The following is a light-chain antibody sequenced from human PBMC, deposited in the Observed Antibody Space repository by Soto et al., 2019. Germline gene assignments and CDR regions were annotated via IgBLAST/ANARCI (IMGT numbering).Light chain of an antibody. V-gene: IGKV3-20*01. CDR2: GAS. J-gene: IGKJ1*01. CDR1: QRVSSSY. Sequence: EIVLTQSPGTLSLSPGERASLSCRASQRVSSSYLAWYQQKPGQAPRLLIYGASSRATGIPDRFSGSGSGTEFTLTISRLELEDFAVYYCQQYAGSPPRTFGQGTKVEIK. CDR3: QQYAGSPPRT.